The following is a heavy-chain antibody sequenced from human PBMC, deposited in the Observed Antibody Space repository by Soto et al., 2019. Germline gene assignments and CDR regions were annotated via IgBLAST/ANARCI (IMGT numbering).Heavy chain of an antibody. CDR3: AKVGLVGTAQYFHH. J-gene: IGHJ1*01. D-gene: IGHD1-1*01. Sequence: GGSLRLSCAASGFTFTSQAMSWVRQAPGKGLEWVSGISGSGDNTYYADSVKGRFTISRDKPKNTLYLQMNSLRAEDTAVYYCAKVGLVGTAQYFHHWGQGTRVTAPQ. CDR1: GFTFTSQA. CDR2: ISGSGDNT. V-gene: IGHV3-23*01.